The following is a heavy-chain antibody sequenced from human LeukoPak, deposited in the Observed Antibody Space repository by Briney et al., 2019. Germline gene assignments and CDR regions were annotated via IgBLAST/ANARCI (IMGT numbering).Heavy chain of an antibody. J-gene: IGHJ4*02. V-gene: IGHV5-51*01. CDR3: ARRSGPYSSGLFDY. D-gene: IGHD6-19*01. Sequence: GESLKISRKGSEYSFTTYWIGWVRQMPGKGLEWMGIIYPGDSDTRYSPSFQGQVTISADKSISTAYLQWSSLKASDTAMYYCARRSGPYSSGLFDYWGQGTLVTVSS. CDR2: IYPGDSDT. CDR1: EYSFTTYW.